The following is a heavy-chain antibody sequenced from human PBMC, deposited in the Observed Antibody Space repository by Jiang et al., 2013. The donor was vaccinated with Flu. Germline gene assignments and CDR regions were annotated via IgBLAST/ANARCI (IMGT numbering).Heavy chain of an antibody. CDR1: GGSISSYY. Sequence: LLKPSETLSLTCTVSGGSISSYYWSWIRQPPGKGLEWIGYIYYSGSTNYNPSLKSRVTISVDTSKNQFSLKLSSVTAADTAVYYCALTWEGGRVPDAFDIWGQGTMVTVSS. D-gene: IGHD1-26*01. CDR3: ALTWEGGRVPDAFDI. J-gene: IGHJ3*02. CDR2: IYYSGST. V-gene: IGHV4-59*01.